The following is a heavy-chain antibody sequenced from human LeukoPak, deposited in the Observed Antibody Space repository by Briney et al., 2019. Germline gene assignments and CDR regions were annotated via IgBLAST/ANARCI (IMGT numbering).Heavy chain of an antibody. J-gene: IGHJ3*02. V-gene: IGHV4-59*08. D-gene: IGHD3-9*01. CDR2: TYYSGST. Sequence: PSETLSLTCTVSGGSISSYYWSWIRQPPGKGLEWIGYTYYSGSTNYNPSLKSRVTISVDTSKNQFSLKLSSVTAADTAVYYCARRPTYDILTSYPDGSLDAFDIWGQGTMVTVSS. CDR1: GGSISSYY. CDR3: ARRPTYDILTSYPDGSLDAFDI.